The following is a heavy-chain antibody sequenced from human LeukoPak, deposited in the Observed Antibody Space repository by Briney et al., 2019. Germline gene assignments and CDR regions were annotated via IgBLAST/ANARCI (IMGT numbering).Heavy chain of an antibody. D-gene: IGHD2-2*01. CDR3: ARADSVPAGDYHYWYMDV. CDR1: GFTLTDY. Sequence: ASVKVSCKASGFTLTDYIHWVRQDPRQGLQWMGWIKPNSGDTDYAQKFQGRVTMTRDSSISTVYMELSSLRSDDTAVYYCARADSVPAGDYHYWYMDVWGKGTTVTVSS. CDR2: IKPNSGDT. V-gene: IGHV1-2*02. J-gene: IGHJ6*03.